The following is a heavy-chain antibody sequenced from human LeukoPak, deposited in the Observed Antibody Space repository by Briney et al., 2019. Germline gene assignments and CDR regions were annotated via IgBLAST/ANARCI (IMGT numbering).Heavy chain of an antibody. CDR1: GYTFTSYG. V-gene: IGHV1-18*01. CDR3: ARYLVSYGFEYYFDY. J-gene: IGHJ4*02. CDR2: ISAYNVNT. Sequence: ASVKVSCKASGYTFTSYGISWVRQAPGQGLEWMGWISAYNVNTNYAQKLQDRVTMTTDTSTSTAYMELRSLRSDDTAVYYCARYLVSYGFEYYFDYWGQGTLVTVSS. D-gene: IGHD5-18*01.